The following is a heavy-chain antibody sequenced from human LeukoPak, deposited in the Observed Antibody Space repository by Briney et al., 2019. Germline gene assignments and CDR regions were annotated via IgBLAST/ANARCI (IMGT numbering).Heavy chain of an antibody. J-gene: IGHJ3*02. V-gene: IGHV1-46*01. Sequence: ASVKVSCKASGYTFTSYYMHWVRQAPGQGLEWMGLINPSGGSTIYAQKFQGRVTMTRDTSTSTVYMELSSLRSDDTAVYYCARVKRVVVQNDAFDIWGQGTMVTVSS. D-gene: IGHD2-15*01. CDR3: ARVKRVVVQNDAFDI. CDR2: INPSGGST. CDR1: GYTFTSYY.